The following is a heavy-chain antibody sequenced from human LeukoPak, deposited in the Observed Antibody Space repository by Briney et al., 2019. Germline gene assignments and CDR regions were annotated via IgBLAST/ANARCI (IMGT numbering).Heavy chain of an antibody. CDR2: LWYDGSNE. D-gene: IGHD6-13*01. CDR3: ARDRGSSWFGPIDY. V-gene: IGHV3-33*01. J-gene: IGHJ4*02. Sequence: PGRSLRPSCAASGFTFSTYGMHWVRQAPGKGPEWVAVLWYDGSNEYCADSVKGRFTISRDNSKNTLYLQMNSLRAEDTAVYYCARDRGSSWFGPIDYWGQGTLVTVAS. CDR1: GFTFSTYG.